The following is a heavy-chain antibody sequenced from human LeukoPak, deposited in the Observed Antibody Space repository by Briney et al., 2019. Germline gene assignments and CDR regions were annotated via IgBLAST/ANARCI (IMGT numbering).Heavy chain of an antibody. CDR1: GDSISSGGYY. Sequence: TSSQTLSLTCTVSGDSISSGGYYWSWIRQHPGEGLEWIGNIYYSGSTYYNPSLKSRVTISVDTSKNQFSLKLNSVTAADTAVYYCARGYYYDSSGFDYWGQGTLVTVSS. CDR2: IYYSGST. CDR3: ARGYYYDSSGFDY. J-gene: IGHJ4*02. D-gene: IGHD3-22*01. V-gene: IGHV4-31*03.